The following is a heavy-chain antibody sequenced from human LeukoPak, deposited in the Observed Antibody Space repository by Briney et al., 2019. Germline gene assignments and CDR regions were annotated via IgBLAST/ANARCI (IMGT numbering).Heavy chain of an antibody. CDR2: ISWNSGSI. Sequence: PGRSLRLSCAASGFTFHQYAIHWVRQAPGKGLEWVSDISWNSGSIGYADSVRGRFTISRDNAKNSVYLQMNSLRAEDTALYYCAKDKAPLYSGYDWDLDFWGQGTLVIVSS. CDR3: AKDKAPLYSGYDWDLDF. CDR1: GFTFHQYA. V-gene: IGHV3-9*01. J-gene: IGHJ4*02. D-gene: IGHD5-12*01.